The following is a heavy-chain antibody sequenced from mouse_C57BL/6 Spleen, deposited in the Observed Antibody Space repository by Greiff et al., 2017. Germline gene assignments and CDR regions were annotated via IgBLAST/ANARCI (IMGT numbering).Heavy chain of an antibody. Sequence: QVQLQQPGAVLVRPGSSVKLSCKASGYTFTSYWMHWVKQRPIQGLEWIGNIDPSDSETHYNQKFKDKATLTVDKSSSTAYMQLSSLTSEDSAVYYCARGYYGSSYGYYFDYWGQGTTLTVSS. V-gene: IGHV1-52*01. CDR3: ARGYYGSSYGYYFDY. J-gene: IGHJ2*01. CDR1: GYTFTSYW. D-gene: IGHD1-1*01. CDR2: IDPSDSET.